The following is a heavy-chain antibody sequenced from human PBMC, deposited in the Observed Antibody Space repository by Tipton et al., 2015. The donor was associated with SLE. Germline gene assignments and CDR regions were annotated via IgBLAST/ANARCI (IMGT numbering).Heavy chain of an antibody. D-gene: IGHD3-16*01. CDR1: GLIVSSNY. J-gene: IGHJ4*02. Sequence: SLRLSCAASGLIVSSNYMSWVRQAPGKGLEWVSVIHSGGTTYYADSVQGRCTISRNNSKNKVYLQMNNLRADDTAVYFCAAFLGDLFQMGLEFWGQGTLVTVSS. CDR3: AAFLGDLFQMGLEF. CDR2: IHSGGTT. V-gene: IGHV3-66*01.